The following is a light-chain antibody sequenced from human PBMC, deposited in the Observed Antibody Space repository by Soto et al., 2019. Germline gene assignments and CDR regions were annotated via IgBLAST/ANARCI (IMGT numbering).Light chain of an antibody. CDR3: AAWDDSLSGWV. CDR1: SSNIGNNY. J-gene: IGLJ3*02. Sequence: QSVLTQPPSASGTPGQRVTISCSGSSSNIGNNYVSWYQQLPGTAPKLVIYSINQQPSGVPDRFSGSKSGTSASLAISGLRSEDEADYYCAAWDDSLSGWVFGGGTKVTVL. CDR2: SIN. V-gene: IGLV1-47*02.